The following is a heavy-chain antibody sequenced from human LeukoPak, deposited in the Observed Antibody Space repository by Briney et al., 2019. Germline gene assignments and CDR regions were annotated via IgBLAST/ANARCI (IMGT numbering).Heavy chain of an antibody. D-gene: IGHD2/OR15-2a*01. Sequence: GGSPRLSCVAPGFIIGSYWMSWVRQAPGKGLEWVANIRQDGSEKYYVDPVKGRLTISRDNAKNSLYLQMNNLTAADTAIYYCARAGYYGDDAFDLWGQGTRVTVSS. CDR2: IRQDGSEK. CDR3: ARAGYYGDDAFDL. V-gene: IGHV3-7*01. CDR1: GFIIGSYW. J-gene: IGHJ3*01.